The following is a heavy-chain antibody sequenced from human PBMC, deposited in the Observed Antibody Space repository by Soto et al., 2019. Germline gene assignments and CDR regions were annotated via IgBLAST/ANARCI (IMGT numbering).Heavy chain of an antibody. V-gene: IGHV5-10-1*01. CDR2: IDSSDSYT. CDR3: ARLVPAHHYYYYGMDV. Sequence: PGESLKISCKGSGYSFTSYWISWVRQMPGKGLEWMGRIDSSDSYTNYSPSFQGHVTISADKSISTAYLQWSSLKASDTAMYYCARLVPAHHYYYYGMDVWGQGTTVTVSS. J-gene: IGHJ6*02. CDR1: GYSFTSYW. D-gene: IGHD2-2*01.